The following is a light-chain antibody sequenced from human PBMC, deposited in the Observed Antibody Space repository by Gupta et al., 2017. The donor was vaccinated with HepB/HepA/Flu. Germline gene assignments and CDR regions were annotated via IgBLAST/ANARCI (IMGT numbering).Light chain of an antibody. V-gene: IGKV1-33*01. Sequence: DIQMNQSPSSLSASVGDRVTLTCQASKDIRNYLTWYQQKPGKAPKLLIYDASNLETGVPARFSGSGSGTDFTLTISSLQPEDIATYYCQQYYNPPRTFGGGTKVEIK. J-gene: IGKJ4*01. CDR2: DAS. CDR3: QQYYNPPRT. CDR1: KDIRNY.